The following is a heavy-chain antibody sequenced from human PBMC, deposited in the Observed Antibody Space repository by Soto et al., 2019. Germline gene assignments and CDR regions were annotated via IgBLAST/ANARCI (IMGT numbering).Heavy chain of an antibody. D-gene: IGHD6-13*01. CDR2: IYHGGNT. V-gene: IGHV4-4*02. Sequence: QVQLQESGPRLVKPSGTLSLTCAVSGGSITSINWWSWVRQPPGKGPEWIVEIYHGGNTYYTPSLQSRVTMSMDKSKIQFSLELTSGTAADTATYYCAGGPFVSWDHWGPGILVTVSS. CDR3: AGGPFVSWDH. J-gene: IGHJ4*02. CDR1: GGSITSINW.